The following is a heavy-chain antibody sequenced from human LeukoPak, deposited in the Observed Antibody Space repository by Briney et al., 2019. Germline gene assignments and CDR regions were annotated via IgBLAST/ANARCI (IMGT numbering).Heavy chain of an antibody. CDR1: GFTFSSYA. D-gene: IGHD1-26*01. J-gene: IGHJ4*02. Sequence: GGSLRLSCAASGFTFSSYAMNWVRQAPGKGLEWVSAISGSGGSTYYADSVKGRFTISRDNSKNTLYLQMNSLRAEDTAVYYCAKDREWELLDSVAIDYWGQGTLVTVSS. V-gene: IGHV3-23*01. CDR3: AKDREWELLDSVAIDY. CDR2: ISGSGGST.